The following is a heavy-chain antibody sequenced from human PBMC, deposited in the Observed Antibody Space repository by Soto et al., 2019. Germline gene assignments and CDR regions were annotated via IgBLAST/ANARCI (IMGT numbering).Heavy chain of an antibody. CDR3: VASLAASGLNWLDP. V-gene: IGHV4-4*07. D-gene: IGHD6-13*01. CDR1: GGSISEKY. J-gene: IGHJ5*02. CDR2: IFANGHT. Sequence: SETLSLTCIVSGGSISEKYWNWVRQPPGKGLEWIGLIFANGHTDYNPSLKSRVTMSVDASKNQFSLRLTSMAAADTAVYYCVASLAASGLNWLDPWGRGTLVTVSS.